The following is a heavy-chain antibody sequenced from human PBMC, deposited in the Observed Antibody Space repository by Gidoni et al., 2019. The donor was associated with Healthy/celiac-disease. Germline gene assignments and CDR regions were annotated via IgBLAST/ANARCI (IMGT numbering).Heavy chain of an antibody. D-gene: IGHD5-12*01. J-gene: IGHJ4*02. V-gene: IGHV4-31*03. CDR2: IYYSGST. CDR3: ARGMGDGYNAPFDY. Sequence: QVQLQESGPGLVQPSQTLSLTCTVSGGSISSGGYYWSWIRQHPGQGLEWIGYIYYSGSTYYNPSLKSRVTISVDTSKNQFSLKLSSVTAADTAVYYCARGMGDGYNAPFDYWGQGTLVTVSS. CDR1: GGSISSGGYY.